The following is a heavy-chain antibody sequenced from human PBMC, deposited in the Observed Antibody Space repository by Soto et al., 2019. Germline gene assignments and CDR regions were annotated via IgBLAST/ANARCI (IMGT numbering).Heavy chain of an antibody. D-gene: IGHD1-1*01. V-gene: IGHV4-34*01. J-gene: IGHJ6*02. CDR2: INYSGST. Sequence: SETLSLTCAAYGGCFSGYYWSWIRQPPGKGLEWIGEINYSGSTNYNPSLKSRVTISLDPSKNQFSLKLSSVTAADTAVYYCARGRNWSRYCMDVWGQGTTVTVSS. CDR1: GGCFSGYY. CDR3: ARGRNWSRYCMDV.